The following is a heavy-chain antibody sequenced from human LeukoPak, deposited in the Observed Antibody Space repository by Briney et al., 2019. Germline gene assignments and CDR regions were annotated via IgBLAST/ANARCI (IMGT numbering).Heavy chain of an antibody. D-gene: IGHD5-12*01. CDR2: IRYDGSNK. CDR3: ARAASGYDPYYFDY. V-gene: IGHV3-30*02. CDR1: GFTFSSYG. J-gene: IGHJ4*02. Sequence: GGSLRLSCAASGFTFSSYGMHWVRQAPGKGLEWVAFIRYDGSNKYYADSVKGRFTISRDNSKNTLYLQMNSLRAEDTAVYYCARAASGYDPYYFDYWGQGTLVTVSS.